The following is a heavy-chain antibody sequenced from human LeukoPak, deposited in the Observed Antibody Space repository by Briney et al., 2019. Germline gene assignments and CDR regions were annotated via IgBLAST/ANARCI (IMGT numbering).Heavy chain of an antibody. CDR2: INPNSGGT. CDR3: ARDTYSSGWYDGDY. CDR1: GYTFTGYY. J-gene: IGHJ4*02. D-gene: IGHD6-19*01. Sequence: ASVKFSCKASGYTFTGYYMHWVRQAPGQGLEWMGRINPNSGGTNYAQKFQGRVTMTRDTSISTAYMELSRLRSDDTAVYYCARDTYSSGWYDGDYWGQGTLVTVSS. V-gene: IGHV1-2*06.